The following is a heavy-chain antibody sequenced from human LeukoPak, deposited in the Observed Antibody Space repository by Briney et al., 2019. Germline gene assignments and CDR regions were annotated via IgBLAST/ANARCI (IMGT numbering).Heavy chain of an antibody. J-gene: IGHJ4*02. CDR2: MYNSGST. CDR1: GGSFSGYY. D-gene: IGHD4-17*01. CDR3: ARGIESYGDYGY. Sequence: PSETLSLTCAVYGGSFSGYYWSWIRQPPGKGLEWIAYMYNSGSTNYNPSLKSRVTISVDTSKNQFSPKLSSLTAADTAIYYCARGIESYGDYGYWGQGILVTVSS. V-gene: IGHV4-59*01.